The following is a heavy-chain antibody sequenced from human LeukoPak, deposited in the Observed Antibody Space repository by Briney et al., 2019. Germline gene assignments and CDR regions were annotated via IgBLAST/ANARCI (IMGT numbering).Heavy chain of an antibody. D-gene: IGHD3-10*01. Sequence: SETLSLTCTVSGGSISRYYWSWIRQPPGKGLEWIGYIYYSGNTNYNPSLKSRVTISVDTSKKQFSLKLSSVTAADTAVYYCATTLSYYYGSGTGAFDIWGQGTMVTVSS. V-gene: IGHV4-59*08. CDR1: GGSISRYY. CDR2: IYYSGNT. J-gene: IGHJ3*02. CDR3: ATTLSYYYGSGTGAFDI.